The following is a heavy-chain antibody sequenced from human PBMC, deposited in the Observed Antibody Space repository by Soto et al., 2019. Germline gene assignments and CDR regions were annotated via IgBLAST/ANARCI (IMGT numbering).Heavy chain of an antibody. CDR2: ISGSSSSI. J-gene: IGHJ4*02. D-gene: IGHD6-13*01. V-gene: IGHV3-23*01. Sequence: GGSLRLSCVASGFTLSRYGMNWVRQAPGKGLEWVSYISGSSSSIYYTDSVKGRFTISRDNSKNTLYLQMNSLRAEDTAVYYCARRGPGTYFDYWGQGTLVTVSS. CDR3: ARRGPGTYFDY. CDR1: GFTLSRYG.